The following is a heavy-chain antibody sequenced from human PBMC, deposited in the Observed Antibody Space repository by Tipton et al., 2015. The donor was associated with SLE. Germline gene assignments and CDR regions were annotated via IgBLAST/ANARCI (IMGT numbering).Heavy chain of an antibody. CDR2: IYHTEST. CDR3: AGEYGDNAAWCFDL. J-gene: IGHJ2*01. V-gene: IGHV4-4*02. CDR1: GGSISTSNW. Sequence: TLSLTCAVSGGSISTSNWWNWVRQSPGKGLEWIGEIYHTESTNYNPSLKSRVTISVDKSKSQFSLKLSSVTAADTAVYYCAGEYGDNAAWCFDLWGRGALITVSS. D-gene: IGHD4-23*01.